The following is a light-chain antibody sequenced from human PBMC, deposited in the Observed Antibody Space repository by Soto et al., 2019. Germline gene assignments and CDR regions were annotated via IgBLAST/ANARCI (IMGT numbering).Light chain of an antibody. CDR3: QQYISSPLT. V-gene: IGKV3-20*01. CDR1: QSVSNNY. CDR2: GAS. J-gene: IGKJ1*01. Sequence: EIVLTQSPGTLSLSPGERATLSFRASQSVSNNYLAWYQQKPGQAPRLVIYGASSRATGIPDRFSASGSGTDFTLTISRLEPEDFAVYYCQQYISSPLTFGQGTKVDIK.